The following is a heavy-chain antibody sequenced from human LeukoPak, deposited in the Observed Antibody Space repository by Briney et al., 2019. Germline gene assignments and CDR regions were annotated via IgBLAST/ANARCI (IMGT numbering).Heavy chain of an antibody. J-gene: IGHJ4*02. CDR3: ARDTASKKAFAY. D-gene: IGHD5-24*01. V-gene: IGHV4-59*06. Sequence: SETLSLTCTVSGGSISSYYWSWIRQPAGKGLEWIGYIYHSGSTYYNPSLKSRVTISVDRSKNQFSLKLSSVTAADTAVYYCARDTASKKAFAYWGQRTLVTVSS. CDR1: GGSISSYY. CDR2: IYHSGST.